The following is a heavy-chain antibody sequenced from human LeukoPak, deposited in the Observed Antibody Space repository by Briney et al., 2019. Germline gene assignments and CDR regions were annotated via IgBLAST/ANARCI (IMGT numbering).Heavy chain of an antibody. CDR3: ARASSESGYFDWLFAYFDY. Sequence: GGSLRLSCAASGFTFSDYYMSWIRQAPGKGLDWVSYISSSSSYTNYADSVKGRFTISRDNAKNSLYLQMNSLRAEDTAVYYCARASSESGYFDWLFAYFDYWGQGTLVTVSS. J-gene: IGHJ4*02. V-gene: IGHV3-11*06. D-gene: IGHD3-9*01. CDR1: GFTFSDYY. CDR2: ISSSSSYT.